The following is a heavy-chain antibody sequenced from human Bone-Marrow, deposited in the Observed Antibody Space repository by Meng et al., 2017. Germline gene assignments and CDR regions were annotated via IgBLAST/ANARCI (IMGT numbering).Heavy chain of an antibody. J-gene: IGHJ4*02. Sequence: ASVKVSCKASGYTFTGYYMHWVRQAPGQGLEWMGRINPNSGGTNYAQKFQGRVTMTRDTSIGTAYMELSRLRSDDTAVYYCARVYCTNGVRYYYFDYWGQGTLATVSS. D-gene: IGHD2-8*01. CDR3: ARVYCTNGVRYYYFDY. V-gene: IGHV1-2*06. CDR1: GYTFTGYY. CDR2: INPNSGGT.